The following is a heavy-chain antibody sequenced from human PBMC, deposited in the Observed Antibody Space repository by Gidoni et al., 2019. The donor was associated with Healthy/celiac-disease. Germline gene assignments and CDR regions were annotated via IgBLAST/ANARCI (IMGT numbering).Heavy chain of an antibody. Sequence: QVQLQESGPGLVKPSETLSLTCTVPGCSVSSGSYYWSWIRQPPGKGLEWIGYIYYSGSTNYNPSLKSRVTISVDTSKNQFSLKLSSVTAADTAVYYCAREARSGGSYYDAFDIWGQGTMVTVSS. CDR1: GCSVSSGSYY. CDR2: IYYSGST. CDR3: AREARSGGSYYDAFDI. J-gene: IGHJ3*02. D-gene: IGHD1-26*01. V-gene: IGHV4-61*01.